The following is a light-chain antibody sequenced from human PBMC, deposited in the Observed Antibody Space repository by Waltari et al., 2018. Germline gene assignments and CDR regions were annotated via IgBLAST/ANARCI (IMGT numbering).Light chain of an antibody. CDR1: LSIGSY. CDR2: GAS. V-gene: IGKV3-20*01. J-gene: IGKJ1*01. Sequence: EIVLTQSPDTLSLSPGERATLSCRASLSIGSYLVWYQQKPGQAPRLLIYGASTRASGIPDRFSGSGSGTDFSLTISRLEPEDFAVYHCQKHDRLPATFGQGTKVEIK. CDR3: QKHDRLPAT.